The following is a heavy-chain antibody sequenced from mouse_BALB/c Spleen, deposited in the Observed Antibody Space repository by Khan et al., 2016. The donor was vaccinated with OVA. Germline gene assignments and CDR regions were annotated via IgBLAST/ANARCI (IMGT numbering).Heavy chain of an antibody. D-gene: IGHD2-10*01. CDR2: IWHDGTT. V-gene: IGHV2-6-1*01. J-gene: IGHJ4*01. CDR1: GFSLTNYG. CDR3: ARQTYYHDSRMDY. Sequence: QVQLKQSGPGLVAPSQSLSITCTISGFSLTNYGVHWVRQPPGKGLEWLVVIWHDGTTTYNSTLKSRLTISKDNSKCQGFVKMNSLQTDDTAMYFCARQTYYHDSRMDYWGQGTSVTVSS.